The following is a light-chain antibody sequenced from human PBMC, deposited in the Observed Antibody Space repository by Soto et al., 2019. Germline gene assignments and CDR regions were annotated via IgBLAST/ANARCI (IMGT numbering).Light chain of an antibody. V-gene: IGKV3-20*01. Sequence: EIVLTQSPGTLSLSPGERATLSCRASQTLTSSYLAWYQQKPGQAPRLLIFGSSSRATGIPDRFSGSGSGTDFTLTISRLEPEDFAVYYCQQYVTSPLTVGGGTKVEVK. CDR2: GSS. J-gene: IGKJ4*01. CDR1: QTLTSSY. CDR3: QQYVTSPLT.